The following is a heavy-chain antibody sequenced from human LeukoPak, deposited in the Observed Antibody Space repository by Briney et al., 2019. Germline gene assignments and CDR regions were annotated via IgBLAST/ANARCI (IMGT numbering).Heavy chain of an antibody. CDR2: VVGAGTTT. CDR1: GFTFVNYA. J-gene: IGHJ4*02. V-gene: IGHV3-23*01. Sequence: GGSLRLSCAASGFTFVNYAMSWVRQAPGKGLEWVSAVVGAGTTTFYADSVKGRFTISRDNSKNTVYLQINSLRAGDTAVYYCAKARLSTGWAYNDYWGQGTLVTVSS. CDR3: AKARLSTGWAYNDY. D-gene: IGHD6-19*01.